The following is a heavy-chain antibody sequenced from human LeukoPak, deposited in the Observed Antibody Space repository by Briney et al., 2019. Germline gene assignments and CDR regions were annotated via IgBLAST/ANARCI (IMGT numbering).Heavy chain of an antibody. CDR2: MNPNSGGT. CDR1: GYTFTGYY. J-gene: IGHJ3*02. CDR3: ARGPYTGRGAFGI. V-gene: IGHV1-2*02. D-gene: IGHD5-18*01. Sequence: ASVKVSCKASGYTFTGYYVHWVRQAPGQGLEWMGWMNPNSGGTVYAQKFQGRVTMTRATSISTAYMEVSRLGSDDTAVYYCARGPYTGRGAFGIWGQGTMVTVSS.